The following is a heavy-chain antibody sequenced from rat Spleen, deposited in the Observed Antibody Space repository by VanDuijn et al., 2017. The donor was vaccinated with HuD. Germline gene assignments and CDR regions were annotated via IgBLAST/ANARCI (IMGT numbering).Heavy chain of an antibody. CDR2: ISPSGGST. V-gene: IGHV5-25*01. J-gene: IGHJ4*01. CDR1: EFTFSNYD. Sequence: EVQLVESGGGLVQPGRSLKLSCAASEFTFSNYDMAWVRQAPTRGLEWVASISPSGGSTYYRDSVKGRFTASRDNAKSTLYLQMDSLRSEDTATYYCTRPNNYYVMDAWGQGASVTVSS. D-gene: IGHD1-10*01. CDR3: TRPNNYYVMDA.